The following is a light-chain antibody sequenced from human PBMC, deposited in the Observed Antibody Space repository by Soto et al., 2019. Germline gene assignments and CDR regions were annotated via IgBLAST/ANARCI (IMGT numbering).Light chain of an antibody. Sequence: EIVMTQSPATLSVSPGERATLSCRASQSVSSNFAWYQQKPGQPPQRLINGASTRTTGIPARFSGSGSGTEFTLTISSMQSEDFAVYYCQQYNNWPPWTFGQGTKVEIK. V-gene: IGKV3-15*01. J-gene: IGKJ1*01. CDR2: GAS. CDR1: QSVSSN. CDR3: QQYNNWPPWT.